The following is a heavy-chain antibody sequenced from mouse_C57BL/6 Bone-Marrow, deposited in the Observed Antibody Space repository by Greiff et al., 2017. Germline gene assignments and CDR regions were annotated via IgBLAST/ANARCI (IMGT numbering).Heavy chain of an antibody. CDR2: IDPENGDT. Sequence: VQLKVSGAELVRPGASVKLSCTASGFNIKDDYMHWVKQRPEQGLEWIGWIDPENGDTEYASKFQGKATITADTSSNTAYLQLSSLTSEDTAVYYCTLYYASWFAYWGQGTLVTVSA. D-gene: IGHD2-1*01. CDR1: GFNIKDDY. V-gene: IGHV14-4*01. J-gene: IGHJ3*01. CDR3: TLYYASWFAY.